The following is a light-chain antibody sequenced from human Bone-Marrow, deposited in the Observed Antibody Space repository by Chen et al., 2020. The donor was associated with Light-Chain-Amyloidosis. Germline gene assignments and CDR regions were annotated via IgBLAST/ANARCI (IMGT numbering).Light chain of an antibody. CDR3: SSYSSGSTFVI. J-gene: IGLJ2*01. CDR2: EVS. CDR1: RSDVGSYNR. Sequence: QSALTQPPSVSGSTGQAVTISCTGARSDVGSYNRVSWYQQPPGTGPKLLFYEVSNRPSVVPDRFSASKSGNTASLTISGLQAEDEADYYCSSYSSGSTFVIFGGGTKLTVL. V-gene: IGLV2-18*02.